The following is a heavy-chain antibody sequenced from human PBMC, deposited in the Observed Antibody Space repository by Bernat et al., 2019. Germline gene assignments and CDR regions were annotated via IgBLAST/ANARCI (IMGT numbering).Heavy chain of an antibody. V-gene: IGHV3-30*18. D-gene: IGHD3-22*01. J-gene: IGHJ6*02. CDR1: GLTFSSFG. Sequence: QVQLVESGGGVVQPGGSLRLSCAASGLTFSSFGMHWVRQPPGKGLEWVAVISYDGSNKYYADSVKGRFTISRDNSKNTLYLQMNSLRAEDTAVYYCAKDLYYYDSSGYRSTDYYGMDVWGQWTTVTVSS. CDR2: ISYDGSNK. CDR3: AKDLYYYDSSGYRSTDYYGMDV.